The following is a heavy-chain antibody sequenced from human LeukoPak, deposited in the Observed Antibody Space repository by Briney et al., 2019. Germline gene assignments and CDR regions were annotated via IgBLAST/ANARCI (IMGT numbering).Heavy chain of an antibody. CDR3: ARGPIAAAGDY. CDR1: GYTFTNYG. V-gene: IGHV1-18*01. Sequence: ASVKVSCTASGYTFTNYGITWVRQAPGQGPEWMGWINANNGNTNYAQNLQGRVTITRDTSTSTAYMELRSLRSDDTAVYYCARGPIAAAGDYWGQGTLVTVSS. D-gene: IGHD6-13*01. CDR2: INANNGNT. J-gene: IGHJ4*02.